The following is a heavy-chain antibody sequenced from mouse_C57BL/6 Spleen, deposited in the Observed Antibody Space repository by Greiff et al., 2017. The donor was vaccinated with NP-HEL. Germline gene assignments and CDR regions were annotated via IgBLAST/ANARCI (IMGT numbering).Heavy chain of an antibody. V-gene: IGHV5-17*01. D-gene: IGHD2-5*01. Sequence: EVKLVESGGGLVKPGGSLKLSCAASGFTFSDYGMHWVRQAPEKGLEWVAYISSGSGTIYYADTVKGRVTISRDNAKNTLFLQMTSLRSEDTAMYYCARAGDSNYYFDYWGQGTTLTVSS. CDR1: GFTFSDYG. CDR3: ARAGDSNYYFDY. CDR2: ISSGSGTI. J-gene: IGHJ2*01.